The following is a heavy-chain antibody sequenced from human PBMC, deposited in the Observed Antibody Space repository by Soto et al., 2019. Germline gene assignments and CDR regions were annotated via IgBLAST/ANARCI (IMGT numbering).Heavy chain of an antibody. V-gene: IGHV3-23*01. D-gene: IGHD5-18*01. J-gene: IGHJ3*02. CDR2: ISGSGGST. CDR1: GFTFSSYA. Sequence: GGSLRLSCAASGFTFSSYAMSWVRQAPGKGLEWVSAISGSGGSTYYADSVKGRFTISRDTSKNTLYLQMNSLRAQDTAVYSCAKCPADTTMVKGIGGDAFDIWGQGTMVTVSS. CDR3: AKCPADTTMVKGIGGDAFDI.